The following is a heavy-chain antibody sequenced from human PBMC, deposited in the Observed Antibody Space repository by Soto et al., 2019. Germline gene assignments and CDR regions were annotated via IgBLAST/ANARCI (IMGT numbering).Heavy chain of an antibody. CDR2: IYYSGST. V-gene: IGHV4-30-2*01. J-gene: IGHJ5*02. Sequence: SETLSLTCAVSGGSISSGGYSWSWIRQPPGKGLEWIGYIYYSGSTYYNPSLKSRVTISVDTSKNQFSLKLSSVTAADTAVYYCARDGYYDSSGYYHWGQGTLVTVSS. CDR3: ARDGYYDSSGYYH. CDR1: GGSISSGGYS. D-gene: IGHD3-22*01.